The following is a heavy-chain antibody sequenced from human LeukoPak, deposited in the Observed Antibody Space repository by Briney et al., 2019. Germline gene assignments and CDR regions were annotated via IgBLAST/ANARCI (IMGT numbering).Heavy chain of an antibody. V-gene: IGHV1-46*01. CDR3: FGELYISGLGLGAFDI. CDR2: INPSGGST. Sequence: ASVKVSCKASGYNFTSYYMHWVRQAPGQGLEWMGIINPSGGSTSYAQKFQGRVTMTRDTSTSTVYMELSSLRSEDTAVYYCFGELYISGLGLGAFDIWGQGTMVTVSS. D-gene: IGHD3-10*01. J-gene: IGHJ3*02. CDR1: GYNFTSYY.